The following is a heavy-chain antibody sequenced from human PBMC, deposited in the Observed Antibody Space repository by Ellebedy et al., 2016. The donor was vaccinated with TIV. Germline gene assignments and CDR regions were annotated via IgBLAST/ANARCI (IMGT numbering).Heavy chain of an antibody. CDR1: GYSISSGYY. J-gene: IGHJ4*02. V-gene: IGHV4-38-2*02. CDR2: IYHSGST. CDR3: ARVAVAGTPQ. Sequence: SETLSLXXTVSGYSISSGYYWGWIRQPPGKGLEWIGSIYHSGSTYYNPSLKSRVTISVDTSKNQFSLKLSSVTAADTAVYYCARVAVAGTPQWGQGTLVTVSS. D-gene: IGHD6-19*01.